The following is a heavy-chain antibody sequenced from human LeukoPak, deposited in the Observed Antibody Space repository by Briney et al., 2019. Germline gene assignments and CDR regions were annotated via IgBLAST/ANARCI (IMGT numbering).Heavy chain of an antibody. V-gene: IGHV3-30*01. CDR2: ISYVGRIK. J-gene: IGHJ6*02. CDR1: VLAFSSYA. CDR3: ARDRSVVVRAAITKYYYGMDV. D-gene: IGHD2-2*01. Sequence: PGGSLSLSCAVSVLAFSSYAMHWVRQSPGKGLEWVAVISYVGRIKYYAESLKSRFTISKDHSKNTLYLQMNSLRAEDTAVYYCARDRSVVVRAAITKYYYGMDVWGQGTTVTVSS.